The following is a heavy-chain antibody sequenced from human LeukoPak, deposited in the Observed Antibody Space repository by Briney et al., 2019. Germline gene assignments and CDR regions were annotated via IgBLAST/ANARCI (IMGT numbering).Heavy chain of an antibody. J-gene: IGHJ4*02. Sequence: PGGSLRLSCAASGFTFTNYWMSWARQAPGKGLEWVANIKQDGSEKYYVDSVKGRFTISRDNAKNSLYLQMSSLRAEDTALYYCATLPYCSSTSCYDYWGQGTLVTVSS. CDR1: GFTFTNYW. CDR3: ATLPYCSSTSCYDY. D-gene: IGHD2-2*01. CDR2: IKQDGSEK. V-gene: IGHV3-7*01.